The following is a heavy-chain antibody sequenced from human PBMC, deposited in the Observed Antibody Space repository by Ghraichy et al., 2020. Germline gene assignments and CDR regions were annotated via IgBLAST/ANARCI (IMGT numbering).Heavy chain of an antibody. J-gene: IGHJ6*02. V-gene: IGHV4-59*01. CDR1: GGSISSYY. Sequence: SETLSLTCTVSGGSISSYYWSWIRQPPGKGLEWIGYIYYSGSTNYNPSLKSRVTISVDTSKNQFSLKLSSVTAADTAVYYCARVRSNSYYYYGMDVWGQGTTVTVSS. D-gene: IGHD4-11*01. CDR2: IYYSGST. CDR3: ARVRSNSYYYYGMDV.